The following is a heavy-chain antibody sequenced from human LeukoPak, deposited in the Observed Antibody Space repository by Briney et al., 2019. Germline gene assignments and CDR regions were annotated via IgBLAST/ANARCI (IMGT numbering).Heavy chain of an antibody. V-gene: IGHV3-30*18. Sequence: GGSLRLSCAASGFSFSSYGMHWVRQAPGKGLEWVADISYDGSNQYYADSVKGRFTNSRDNSKSTLYLQMNSLRAEDTAVYYCAKKMAAIRGGIDFWGQGTLVTVSS. CDR2: ISYDGSNQ. J-gene: IGHJ4*02. CDR3: AKKMAAIRGGIDF. D-gene: IGHD5-24*01. CDR1: GFSFSSYG.